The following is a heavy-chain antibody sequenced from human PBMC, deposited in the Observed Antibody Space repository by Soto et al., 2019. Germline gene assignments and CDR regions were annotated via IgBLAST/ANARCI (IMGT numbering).Heavy chain of an antibody. CDR1: GFTFSSYG. CDR3: AKGVVVARTYFQH. V-gene: IGHV3-30*18. J-gene: IGHJ1*01. Sequence: QVQLVESGGGVVQPGRSLRLSCAASGFTFSSYGMHWVRQAPGKGLEWVAVISYDGSDKYYADSVKGRFTIARDNSKNTLYLQMDSLRAEDTAVYYCAKGVVVARTYFQHWGQGTLVTVCS. D-gene: IGHD2-15*01. CDR2: ISYDGSDK.